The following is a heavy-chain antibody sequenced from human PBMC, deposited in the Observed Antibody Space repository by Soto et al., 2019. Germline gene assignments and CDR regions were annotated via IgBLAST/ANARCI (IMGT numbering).Heavy chain of an antibody. CDR2: INAGNGNT. V-gene: IGHV1-3*01. CDR1: GYTFTSYA. J-gene: IGHJ4*02. CDR3: ARGVFGYIAYGPNDH. Sequence: GPVKVSCKASGYTFTSYAMHWVRQAPGQRLEWMGWINAGNGNTKYSQKFQDRVTMTWDTSASTAYMELSSLRSEDTAVYYCARGVFGYIAYGPNDHWGQGTLVTVSS. D-gene: IGHD5-12*01.